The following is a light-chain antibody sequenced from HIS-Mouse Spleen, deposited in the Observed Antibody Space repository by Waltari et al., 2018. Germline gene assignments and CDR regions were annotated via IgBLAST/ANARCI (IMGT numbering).Light chain of an antibody. CDR1: SSNIGSNT. V-gene: IGLV1-44*01. Sequence: QSVLTQPPSASGTPGQRVAISCSGSSSNIGSNTVTWYQQLPVTAPKLLIYSNNQRPSGVPDRFSGSKSGTSASLAISGLQSEDEADYYCAAWDDSLNGPVFGGGTKLTVL. CDR3: AAWDDSLNGPV. CDR2: SNN. J-gene: IGLJ2*01.